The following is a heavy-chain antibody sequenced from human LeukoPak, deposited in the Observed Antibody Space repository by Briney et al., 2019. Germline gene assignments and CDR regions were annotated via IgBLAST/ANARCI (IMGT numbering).Heavy chain of an antibody. J-gene: IGHJ5*02. Sequence: PSETLSLTCTVSGGSISSSSVYWGWIRQPPGKGLEWIGSIYHSGSTYYNPSLKSRVTISVDTSKNQFSLKLSSVTAADTAVYYCARASCGGGTCYDSRGWFDPWGQGTLVTVSS. CDR3: ARASCGGGTCYDSRGWFDP. D-gene: IGHD2-15*01. V-gene: IGHV4-39*07. CDR1: GGSISSSSVY. CDR2: IYHSGST.